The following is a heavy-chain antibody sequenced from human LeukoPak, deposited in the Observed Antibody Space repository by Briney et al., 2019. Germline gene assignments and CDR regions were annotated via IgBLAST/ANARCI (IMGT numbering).Heavy chain of an antibody. CDR1: GGSISRYF. J-gene: IGHJ4*02. CDR3: ARTHPQGYGDS. D-gene: IGHD5-12*01. Sequence: PSETLSLTCSVSGGSISRYFWSWIRQPPGKGLEWIGYIYYSGSTKYNPSLKSRVTMSVDASKNQFSLKVSSVTAADTAVYYCARTHPQGYGDSCGQGTLVTVSS. CDR2: IYYSGST. V-gene: IGHV4-59*12.